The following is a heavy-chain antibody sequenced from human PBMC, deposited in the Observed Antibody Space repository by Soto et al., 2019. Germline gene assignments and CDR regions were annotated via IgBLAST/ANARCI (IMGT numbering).Heavy chain of an antibody. Sequence: ASVKVSCKASGYTFINYEISWVRQATGQGLEWMGWMNPGSGKTGYANKFQGRVTMTRDASTSTANLELSSLTSEDTAVYYCAKMASSGTLNWFDPWGQGTLVTVSS. CDR1: GYTFINYE. D-gene: IGHD2-8*01. V-gene: IGHV1-8*02. CDR2: MNPGSGKT. CDR3: AKMASSGTLNWFDP. J-gene: IGHJ5*02.